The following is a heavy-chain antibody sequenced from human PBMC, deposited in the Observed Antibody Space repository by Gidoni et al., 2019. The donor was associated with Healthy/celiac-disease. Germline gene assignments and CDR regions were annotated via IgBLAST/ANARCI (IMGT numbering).Heavy chain of an antibody. CDR2: IYSGGST. Sequence: EVQLVESGGGLVQPGGSLRLSCAASGFTVRRNYMRWVRQAPGQGLEWVSVIYSGGSTYYADSVKGRFTISRDNSKNTLYLQMNSLRAEDTAVYYCASGGDDYSHYYYYGMDVWGQGTTVTVSS. V-gene: IGHV3-66*01. D-gene: IGHD4-4*01. J-gene: IGHJ6*02. CDR1: GFTVRRNY. CDR3: ASGGDDYSHYYYYGMDV.